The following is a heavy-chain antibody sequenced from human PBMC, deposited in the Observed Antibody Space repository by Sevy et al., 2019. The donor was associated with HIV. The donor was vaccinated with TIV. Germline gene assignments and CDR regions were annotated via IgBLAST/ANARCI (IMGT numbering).Heavy chain of an antibody. D-gene: IGHD3-22*01. Sequence: ASVKVSCKVSGYALTKLGMHWVRQAPGKGLEWMGSFDPEDGETIYAQKFQGRLTMTEDTSTDTAYMDLSSLRSEDTAVYFCATTKDYYESSGSPFDYWGQGTVVTVSS. CDR1: GYALTKLG. V-gene: IGHV1-24*01. CDR2: FDPEDGET. J-gene: IGHJ4*02. CDR3: ATTKDYYESSGSPFDY.